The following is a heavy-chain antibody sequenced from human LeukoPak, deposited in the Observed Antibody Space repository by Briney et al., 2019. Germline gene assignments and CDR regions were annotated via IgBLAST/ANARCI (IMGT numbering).Heavy chain of an antibody. CDR2: MNPNSGNT. V-gene: IGHV1-8*01. CDR1: GYTFTSYD. CDR3: AREGGNDFWSGRVQTMDV. J-gene: IGHJ6*03. D-gene: IGHD3-3*01. Sequence: GASVKVSCKASGYTFTSYDINWVRQATGQGLEWMGWMNPNSGNTGYALKFQGRVTMTRDMSTSTVYMELSSLRSEDTAVYYCAREGGNDFWSGRVQTMDVWGKGTTVTVSS.